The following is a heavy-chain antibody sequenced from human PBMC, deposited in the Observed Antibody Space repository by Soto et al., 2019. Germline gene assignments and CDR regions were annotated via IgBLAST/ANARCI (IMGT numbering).Heavy chain of an antibody. CDR1: GFTFSRYA. Sequence: EVQLLESGGGMVQPGGSLRLSCAASGFTFSRYAMSWVRQAPGKGLEWVSAISGSGGSTYYADSVKGRFTISRDNSKNTLYLQMNSLRAEDTAVYYCAKDLTSLPRTRLGYWGQGTLVTVSS. CDR3: AKDLTSLPRTRLGY. J-gene: IGHJ4*02. CDR2: ISGSGGST. V-gene: IGHV3-23*01. D-gene: IGHD3-9*01.